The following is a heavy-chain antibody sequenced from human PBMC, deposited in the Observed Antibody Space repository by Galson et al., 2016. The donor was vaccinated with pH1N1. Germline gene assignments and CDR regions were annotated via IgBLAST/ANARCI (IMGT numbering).Heavy chain of an antibody. CDR3: ARRYYFDS. CDR2: MNPADGAS. CDR1: GYIFTRYY. J-gene: IGHJ4*02. D-gene: IGHD3-9*01. V-gene: IGHV1-46*01. Sequence: SVKVSCKASGYIFTRYYIHWLRQAPGQGLEWMAVMNPADGASIYNQKFQGRVTLTRDTSTSSVYMALTNLRSDDAAVYYCARRYYFDSWGQGTQVTVSS.